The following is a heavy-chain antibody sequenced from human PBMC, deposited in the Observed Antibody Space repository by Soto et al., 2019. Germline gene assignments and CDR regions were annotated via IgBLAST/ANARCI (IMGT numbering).Heavy chain of an antibody. J-gene: IGHJ5*02. V-gene: IGHV4-31*03. Sequence: QVQLQESGPGLVKPSQTLSLTCTVSGGSISSGGYYWSWIRQHPGKGLEWIGYIYYSGSTYYNPSLKSRVTISVDPSKNQFSLKLSSVTAADTAVYYCARDRSDGYSYGYGWFDPWGQGTLVTVSS. D-gene: IGHD5-18*01. CDR2: IYYSGST. CDR3: ARDRSDGYSYGYGWFDP. CDR1: GGSISSGGYY.